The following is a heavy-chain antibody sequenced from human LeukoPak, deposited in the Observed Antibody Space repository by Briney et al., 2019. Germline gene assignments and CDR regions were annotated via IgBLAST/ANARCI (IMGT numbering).Heavy chain of an antibody. CDR2: IFYSGST. CDR1: GDSISSTYYY. J-gene: IGHJ4*02. V-gene: IGHV4-39*07. Sequence: SETLALTCTVSGDSISSTYYYWGWIRQPPGKGLEWIGSIFYSGSTYYNPSLTSRVTISLDTSKNQFSLRLISVTAADTAVYYCTRDRDESSGISDYWGQGTLVTVSS. CDR3: TRDRDESSGISDY. D-gene: IGHD3-22*01.